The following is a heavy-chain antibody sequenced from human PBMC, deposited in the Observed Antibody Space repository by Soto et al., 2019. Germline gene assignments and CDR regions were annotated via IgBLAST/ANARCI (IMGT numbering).Heavy chain of an antibody. CDR1: GFSLSTRGSG. Sequence: QITLKESGPTLVKPTQTLTLTCTFAGFSLSTRGSGVAWIRQPPGKALEWLALIYSDHDKRYSPSLKSRLTITTDTSKNQAVLTMTNMDPVDTATYYCAHLLGWFGEPRWFDYWGRGTQVTVSS. CDR2: IYSDHDK. J-gene: IGHJ4*02. CDR3: AHLLGWFGEPRWFDY. D-gene: IGHD3-10*01. V-gene: IGHV2-5*02.